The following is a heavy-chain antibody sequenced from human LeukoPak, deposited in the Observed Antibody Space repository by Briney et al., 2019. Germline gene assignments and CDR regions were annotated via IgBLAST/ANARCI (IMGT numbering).Heavy chain of an antibody. D-gene: IGHD4-17*01. J-gene: IGHJ4*02. CDR1: GGSISSGGYY. CDR3: AGGRGQVTTFDY. CDR2: IYYSGST. V-gene: IGHV4-31*03. Sequence: SQTLSLTCTVSGGSISSGGYYWTWIRQHPGKGLEWIGYIYYSGSTYYNPSLKSRVTISVDTSKNQFSLKLSSVTAADTAVYYCAGGRGQVTTFDYWGQGTLVTVSS.